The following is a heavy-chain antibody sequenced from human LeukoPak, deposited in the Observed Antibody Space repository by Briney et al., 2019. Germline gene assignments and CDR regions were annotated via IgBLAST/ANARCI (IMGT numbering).Heavy chain of an antibody. V-gene: IGHV5-51*01. J-gene: IGHJ3*02. Sequence: GESLKISCKGSGYGFATHWIAWVRQMPGKGLEWMGIIYPDDSNTRYSPSFQGQVTFSADKSISTAYLQWSSLKASDTAMYYCARQAYATRFDAFDIWGQGTMVTVSS. CDR3: ARQAYATRFDAFDI. D-gene: IGHD2-15*01. CDR1: GYGFATHW. CDR2: IYPDDSNT.